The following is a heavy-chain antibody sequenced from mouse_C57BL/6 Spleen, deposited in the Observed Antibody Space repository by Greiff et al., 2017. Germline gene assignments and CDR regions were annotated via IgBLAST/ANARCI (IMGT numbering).Heavy chain of an antibody. V-gene: IGHV5-17*01. D-gene: IGHD6-2*01. J-gene: IGHJ4*01. CDR2: ISSGSSTI. CDR3: ARDSLYAMDY. Sequence: DVMLVESGGGLVKPGGSLKLSCAASGFTFSDYGMHWVRQAPEKGLEWVAYISSGSSTIYYADTVKGRFTISRDNAKNTLFLQMNSLRSEDTAMYYGARDSLYAMDYWGQGTSVTVSS. CDR1: GFTFSDYG.